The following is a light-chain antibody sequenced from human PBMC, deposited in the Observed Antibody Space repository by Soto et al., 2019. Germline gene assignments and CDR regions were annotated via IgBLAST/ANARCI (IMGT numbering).Light chain of an antibody. Sequence: EIVMTQSPATLSVSPGERATLSCRASQSIMFSLAWYQQKPGQAPRLLISGASTRATGIPARFSGSGSGKEFTLTISSLQSEDFAVYYCQQYYDWPTLTFGGGTKVDXK. CDR1: QSIMFS. CDR3: QQYYDWPTLT. CDR2: GAS. J-gene: IGKJ4*01. V-gene: IGKV3-15*01.